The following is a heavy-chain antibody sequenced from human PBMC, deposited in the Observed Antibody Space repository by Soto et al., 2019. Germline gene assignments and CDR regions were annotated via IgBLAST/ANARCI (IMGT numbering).Heavy chain of an antibody. CDR1: GDSISTVDYF. V-gene: IGHV4-30-4*01. J-gene: IGHJ5*01. D-gene: IGHD3-16*01. CDR2: IYKSTTT. Sequence: QVHLLESGPGLVKPSQTLSLTCSVSGDSISTVDYFWAWIRQPPGQALEYIGYIYKSTTTYYNPSVESRVAISLDTSKSQFSLTVTPVTAAVTAVDFCARGRYRLTSRCFPTWFDSWGQGTLVTVSA. CDR3: ARGRYRLTSRCFPTWFDS.